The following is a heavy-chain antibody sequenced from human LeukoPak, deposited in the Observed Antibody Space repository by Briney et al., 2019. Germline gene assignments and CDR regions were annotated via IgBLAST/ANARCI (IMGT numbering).Heavy chain of an antibody. V-gene: IGHV1-69*13. Sequence: SVKVSCKASGGTFSSYAISWVRQAPGQGLEWMGGIIPIFGTANYAQKFQGRVTITADESTSTAYMELSSLRSEDTAVYYCADLGIAAAGTLSVRGGYWGQGTLVTVSS. CDR2: IIPIFGTA. J-gene: IGHJ4*02. CDR3: ADLGIAAAGTLSVRGGY. D-gene: IGHD6-13*01. CDR1: GGTFSSYA.